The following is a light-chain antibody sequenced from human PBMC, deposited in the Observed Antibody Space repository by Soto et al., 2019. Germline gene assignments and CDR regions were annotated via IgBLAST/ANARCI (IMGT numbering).Light chain of an antibody. J-gene: IGKJ5*01. Sequence: DIVLTQSPATLSLSPGYRPTLSCRPSQIVIRYLAWYQQRPGQARRLLIYDASVRANGNRERFSGSGSGTDVTLSISSIETEDFAVYYCQLSQQRSSWPAIAFGQGTRLEI. CDR2: DAS. CDR3: QLSQQRSSWPAIA. V-gene: IGKV3-11*01. CDR1: QIVIRY.